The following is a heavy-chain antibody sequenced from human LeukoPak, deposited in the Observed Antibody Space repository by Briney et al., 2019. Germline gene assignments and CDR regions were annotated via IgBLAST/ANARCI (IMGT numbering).Heavy chain of an antibody. D-gene: IGHD6-13*01. J-gene: IGHJ6*02. Sequence: GGSLRLSCAASGFTFSDYYMSWIRQAPGKGLEWVSYISSSGSTIYYADSVKGRFTISRDNAKNSLYLQMSSLRAEDTAVYYCASPQQLVRNYYYYGMDVWGQGTTVTVSS. CDR2: ISSSGSTI. CDR1: GFTFSDYY. V-gene: IGHV3-11*01. CDR3: ASPQQLVRNYYYYGMDV.